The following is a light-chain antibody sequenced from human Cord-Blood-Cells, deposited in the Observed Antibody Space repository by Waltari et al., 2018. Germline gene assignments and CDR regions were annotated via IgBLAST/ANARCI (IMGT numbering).Light chain of an antibody. J-gene: IGLJ3*02. V-gene: IGLV2-14*03. CDR2: DVS. Sequence: QSALTQPESVSGPPGQSITISCTGTRSDVGGYNHVSWYQQHPGKAPKLMIYDVSNRPSGVSNRFSGSKSGNTVSLTISGLQAEDEADYYCSSYTSSSTLVFGGGTKLTVL. CDR1: RSDVGGYNH. CDR3: SSYTSSSTLV.